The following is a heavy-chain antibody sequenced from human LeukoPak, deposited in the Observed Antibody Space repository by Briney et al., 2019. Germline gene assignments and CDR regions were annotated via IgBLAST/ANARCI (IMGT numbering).Heavy chain of an antibody. J-gene: IGHJ6*03. V-gene: IGHV3-23*01. Sequence: GGSLRLSCAASGFTFSSYAMSWVRQAPGKGLEWVSAISGSGGSTYYADSVKGRFTISRDNSKNTLYLQMNSLRAEDTAVYYCAKVSRVLEWLSGHYYMDVWGKGTTVTVSS. CDR3: AKVSRVLEWLSGHYYMDV. CDR1: GFTFSSYA. CDR2: ISGSGGST. D-gene: IGHD3-3*01.